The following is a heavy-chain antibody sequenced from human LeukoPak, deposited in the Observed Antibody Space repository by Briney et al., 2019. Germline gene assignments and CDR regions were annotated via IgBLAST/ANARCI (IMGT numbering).Heavy chain of an antibody. D-gene: IGHD3-22*01. CDR2: IIPIFGTA. CDR3: ARNTYYYDSSGYYGYFDY. Sequence: ASVKVSCKASGGTFSSYAISWVRQAPGQGLEWMGGIIPIFGTANYAQKFQGRVTITADESTSTAYMELSSLRSEDTAVNYCARNTYYYDSSGYYGYFDYWGQGTLVTVSS. V-gene: IGHV1-69*13. J-gene: IGHJ4*02. CDR1: GGTFSSYA.